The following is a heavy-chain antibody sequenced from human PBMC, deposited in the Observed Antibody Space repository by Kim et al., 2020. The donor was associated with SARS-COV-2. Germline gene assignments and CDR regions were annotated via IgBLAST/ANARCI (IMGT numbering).Heavy chain of an antibody. D-gene: IGHD2-21*02. V-gene: IGHV3-9*01. CDR3: AKDSVSGGDSLDY. Sequence: ADSVKDRFNNSRANAKHSLYLQMHSLRAEDTALYYCAKDSVSGGDSLDYWGQRTLVTVSS. J-gene: IGHJ4*02.